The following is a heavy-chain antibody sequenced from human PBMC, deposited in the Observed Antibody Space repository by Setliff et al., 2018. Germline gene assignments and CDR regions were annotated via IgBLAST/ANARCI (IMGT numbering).Heavy chain of an antibody. D-gene: IGHD5-12*01. Sequence: ASVKVSCKASGYTFTGYYFHWVRQAPGQGLEWMGWINPNNGDTKSAQKFQGRLTMTRDTSISTAYMELSSLRSDDTAVYYCARQPMDTIMVENYHYYMDVWGKGTTVTVSS. J-gene: IGHJ6*03. CDR2: INPNNGDT. CDR1: GYTFTGYY. V-gene: IGHV1-2*02. CDR3: ARQPMDTIMVENYHYYMDV.